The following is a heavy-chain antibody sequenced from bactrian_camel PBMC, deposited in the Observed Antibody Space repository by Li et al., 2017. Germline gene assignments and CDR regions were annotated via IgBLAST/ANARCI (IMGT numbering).Heavy chain of an antibody. V-gene: IGHV3S1*01. J-gene: IGHJ4*01. CDR1: GFTFSPYW. D-gene: IGHD3*01. CDR2: ISGDCGRT. Sequence: HVQLVESGGGSVQAGGSLRLSCAASGFTFSPYWMDWVRQAPGKGLEWVSLISGDCGRTYYADSVNGRFTISRDNTKDMLFLQLDSLKTEDTAMYFCAKGPMGRVPRAVEEYKDRGQGTQVTVS.